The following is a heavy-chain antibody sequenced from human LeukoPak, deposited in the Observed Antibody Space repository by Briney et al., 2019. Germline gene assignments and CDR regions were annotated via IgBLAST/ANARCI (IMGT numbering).Heavy chain of an antibody. CDR3: ARGRGYGGNYLRSFDI. CDR1: GDSISSYF. CDR2: NSGST. Sequence: SETLSLTCTVSGDSISSYFWSWIRQPPGKGLGWIGFNSGSTNYNPSLKSRVTILLDRSKNQFSLKLSSVTAADTAVYYCARGRGYGGNYLRSFDIWGQGTMVTVSS. V-gene: IGHV4-59*08. D-gene: IGHD1-26*01. J-gene: IGHJ3*02.